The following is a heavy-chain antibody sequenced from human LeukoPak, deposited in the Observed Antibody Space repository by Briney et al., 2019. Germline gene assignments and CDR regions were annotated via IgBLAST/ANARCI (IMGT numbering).Heavy chain of an antibody. CDR1: GFTCSSYW. D-gene: IGHD1-26*01. J-gene: IGHJ4*02. CDR2: IKEDVSEK. CDR3: ARDKIVGATKLDY. Sequence: GGSLRLSCAASGFTCSSYWMSWVGQAPGKGREGGANIKEDVSEKRYVDSVTGRFTISRDNAKNSLYLQMNSLRAEDTAVYYCARDKIVGATKLDYWGQGTLVTVSS. V-gene: IGHV3-7*01.